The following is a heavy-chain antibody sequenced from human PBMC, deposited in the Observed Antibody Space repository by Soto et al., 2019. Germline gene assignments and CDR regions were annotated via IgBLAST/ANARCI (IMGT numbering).Heavy chain of an antibody. CDR3: AVQTSPEGWFDP. J-gene: IGHJ5*02. V-gene: IGHV3-23*01. D-gene: IGHD1-1*01. CDR2: VTVTGGST. Sequence: GGSLRLSCAASAISFNTYGVTWVRQAPGKGLEWVSTVTVTGGSTYYADSVKGRFTISRDRSNYTVSLLLNSLRVEDTAIYYCAVQTSPEGWFDPWGQGTLVTVSS. CDR1: AISFNTYG.